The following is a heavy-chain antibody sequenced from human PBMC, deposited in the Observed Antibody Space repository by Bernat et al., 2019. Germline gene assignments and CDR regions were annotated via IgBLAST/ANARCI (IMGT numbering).Heavy chain of an antibody. CDR1: GYTFTSYY. CDR3: ARVGGKGGREYGSGSQPPDY. D-gene: IGHD3-10*01. V-gene: IGHV1-46*01. Sequence: QVQLVQSGAEVKKPGASVKVSCKASGYTFTSYYMHWVRQAPGQGLEWMGIINPSGGSTSYAQKFQGRVNMTRDTSTSKDYMELSSLRSEDTAVYYCARVGGKGGREYGSGSQPPDYWGQGTLVTVSS. CDR2: INPSGGST. J-gene: IGHJ4*02.